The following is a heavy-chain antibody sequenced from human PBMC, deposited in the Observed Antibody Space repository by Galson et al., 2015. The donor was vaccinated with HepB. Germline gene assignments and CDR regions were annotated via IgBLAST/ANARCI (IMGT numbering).Heavy chain of an antibody. CDR2: IIPIFGTA. V-gene: IGHV1-69*13. Sequence: SVKVSCKASGGTFSSYAISWVRQAPGQGLEWMGGIIPIFGTANYAQKFQGRVTITADESTSTAYMELSSLRSEDTAVYYCAVGYCNSTSCYRGGHTPGLYYYYYMDVWGKGTTVTVSS. CDR1: GGTFSSYA. J-gene: IGHJ6*03. CDR3: AVGYCNSTSCYRGGHTPGLYYYYYMDV. D-gene: IGHD2-2*02.